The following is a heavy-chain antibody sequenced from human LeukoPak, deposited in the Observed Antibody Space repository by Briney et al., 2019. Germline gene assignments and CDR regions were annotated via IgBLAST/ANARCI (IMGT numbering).Heavy chain of an antibody. CDR1: GGSISSGDYY. D-gene: IGHD3-10*01. Sequence: SETLSLTCTASGGSISSGDYYWSWIRQPPGKGLEWIGYIYYSGSTYYNPSLKSRVTISVDTSKNQFSLKLSSVTAADTAVYYCARVSNRRITVVRGVPNWFDPWGQGTLVTVSS. J-gene: IGHJ5*02. V-gene: IGHV4-30-4*01. CDR2: IYYSGST. CDR3: ARVSNRRITVVRGVPNWFDP.